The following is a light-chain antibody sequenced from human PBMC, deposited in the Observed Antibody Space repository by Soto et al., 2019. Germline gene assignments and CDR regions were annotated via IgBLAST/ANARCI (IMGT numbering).Light chain of an antibody. CDR3: MQGTHWPPWT. J-gene: IGKJ1*01. V-gene: IGKV2-30*01. Sequence: DVVMTQSPLSLPVTLGQPASISCRSSQSLVSSDGNTYLNWFQQRPGQSPRRLIYKVSNRDSGVPDRFSGSGSGTDFTLKISRVEAEDVGVYYCMQGTHWPPWTFGQGTKVEIK. CDR2: KVS. CDR1: QSLVSSDGNTY.